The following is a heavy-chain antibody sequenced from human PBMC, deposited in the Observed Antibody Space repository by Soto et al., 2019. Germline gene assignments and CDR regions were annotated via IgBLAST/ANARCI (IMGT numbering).Heavy chain of an antibody. CDR3: ARGPVSQYYYYGMDV. CDR1: GYTFTSYG. V-gene: IGHV1-18*04. CDR2: ISAYNGNT. J-gene: IGHJ6*02. Sequence: GASVKVSCKASGYTFTSYGISWLRQAPGQGLEWMGWISAYNGNTNYAQKLQGRVTMTTDTSTSTAYMELRSLRSDDTAVYYCARGPVSQYYYYGMDVWGQGTTVTVSS.